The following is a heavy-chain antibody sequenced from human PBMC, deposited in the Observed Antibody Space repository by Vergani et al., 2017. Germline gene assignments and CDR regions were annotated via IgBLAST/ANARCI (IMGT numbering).Heavy chain of an antibody. CDR3: ARALVGGTPDN. D-gene: IGHD1-26*01. V-gene: IGHV4-30-4*01. CDR1: GGSISSGDYY. Sequence: QVQLQESGPGLVKPSETLSLTCTVSGGSISSGDYYWSWIRQPPGKGLEWIGYIYYSGGTNYNPSLKSRVTISLDTSKNQFSLKLTSVTAADTALYWCARALVGGTPDNWGQGTLVTVSS. J-gene: IGHJ4*02. CDR2: IYYSGGT.